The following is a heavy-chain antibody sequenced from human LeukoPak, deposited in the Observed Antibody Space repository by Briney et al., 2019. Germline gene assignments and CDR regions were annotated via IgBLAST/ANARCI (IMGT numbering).Heavy chain of an antibody. CDR1: GFTFSDYA. Sequence: GGSLRLSCAASGFTFSDYAMNWVRQAPGKGLEWVSFISDTGDTTEHADSVKGRFTISRDNSKNILFLQMDNLRAEDTHIYYCAKVFTYFYDWDSPDYCDYWGQGTLVTVSS. V-gene: IGHV3-23*01. CDR3: AKVFTYFYDWDSPDYCDY. CDR2: ISDTGDTT. D-gene: IGHD3-22*01. J-gene: IGHJ4*02.